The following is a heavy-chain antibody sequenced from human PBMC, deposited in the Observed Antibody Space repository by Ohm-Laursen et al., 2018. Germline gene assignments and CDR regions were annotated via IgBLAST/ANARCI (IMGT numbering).Heavy chain of an antibody. CDR2: LWYDGSNK. J-gene: IGHJ3*01. CDR3: ARDRTVYGVGNGLDALDV. CDR1: GFNFGAHN. Sequence: SLRLSCAASGFNFGAHNMDWVRQAPGKGLEWVSLLWYDGSNKLYAESVKGRFTISRDTSKRTLYLQMSALSAEDTAVYYCARDRTVYGVGNGLDALDVWGQGTMVTVSS. D-gene: IGHD3-3*01. V-gene: IGHV3-33*01.